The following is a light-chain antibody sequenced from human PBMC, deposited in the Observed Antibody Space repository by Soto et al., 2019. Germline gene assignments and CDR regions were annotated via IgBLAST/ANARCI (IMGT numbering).Light chain of an antibody. CDR2: EVT. Sequence: QSVLTQPPSASGSPGQSVTISCTGTSSDVGGYNYVSWYQQEPGKAPKLMIYEVTKRPSGVPDRFSGSKSGNTASLTVSGLQAGDEGDYSGSNNHYVFGTGTKVTVL. J-gene: IGLJ1*01. CDR3: SNNHYV. V-gene: IGLV2-8*01. CDR1: SSDVGGYNY.